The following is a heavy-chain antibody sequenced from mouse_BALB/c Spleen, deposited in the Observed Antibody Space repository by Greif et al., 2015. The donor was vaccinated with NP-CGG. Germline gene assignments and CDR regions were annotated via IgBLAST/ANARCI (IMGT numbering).Heavy chain of an antibody. CDR3: AYYYAMDY. J-gene: IGHJ4*01. CDR2: IYPGDGDT. Sequence: QVQLQHSGPELVKPGASVKISCKASGYAFSSSWMNWVKQRPGQGLEWIGRIYPGDGDTNYNGKFKGKATLTADKSSSTAYMQLSSLTSVDSAVYFCAYYYAMDYWGQGTSVTVSS. V-gene: IGHV1-82*01. CDR1: GYAFSSSW.